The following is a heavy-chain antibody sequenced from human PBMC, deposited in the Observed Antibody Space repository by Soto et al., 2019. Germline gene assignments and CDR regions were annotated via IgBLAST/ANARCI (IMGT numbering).Heavy chain of an antibody. Sequence: NPSETLSLTCTVSGGSISSYYWSWIRQPPGKGLEWIGYIYYSGSTNYNPSLKSRVTISVDTSKNQFSLKLSSVTAADTAMYYCARAYRTHRFPFDYWGQGTLVTVSS. J-gene: IGHJ4*02. CDR2: IYYSGST. V-gene: IGHV4-59*01. D-gene: IGHD3-16*01. CDR3: ARAYRTHRFPFDY. CDR1: GGSISSYY.